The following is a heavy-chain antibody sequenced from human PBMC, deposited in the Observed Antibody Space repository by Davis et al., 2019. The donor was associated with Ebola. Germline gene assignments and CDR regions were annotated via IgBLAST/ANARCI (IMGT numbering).Heavy chain of an antibody. J-gene: IGHJ6*04. D-gene: IGHD6-19*01. Sequence: GESLKISCAASGFTFSSYFMHWVRQVPGKGLVWVSRITNDGSVTTYADSVKGRFTISRDNAKKSSYLQMNSLRAEDTAVYYCARVGYTSGWGVWGKGTTVTVSS. CDR3: ARVGYTSGWGV. V-gene: IGHV3-74*01. CDR2: ITNDGSVT. CDR1: GFTFSSYF.